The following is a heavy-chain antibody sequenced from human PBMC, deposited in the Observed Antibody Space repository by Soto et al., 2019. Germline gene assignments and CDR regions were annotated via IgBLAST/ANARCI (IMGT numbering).Heavy chain of an antibody. V-gene: IGHV1-2*02. CDR1: GYTFTGYY. Sequence: GASVKVSCKASGYTFTGYYIHWVRQAPGQGLEWVGWLNPNSGATNYAQKFQGRVTMTRDSSIITAYMELSRLRSDDTAVYYCARDMVSTIGDFDYWGQGTLVTVSS. J-gene: IGHJ4*02. D-gene: IGHD5-12*01. CDR2: LNPNSGAT. CDR3: ARDMVSTIGDFDY.